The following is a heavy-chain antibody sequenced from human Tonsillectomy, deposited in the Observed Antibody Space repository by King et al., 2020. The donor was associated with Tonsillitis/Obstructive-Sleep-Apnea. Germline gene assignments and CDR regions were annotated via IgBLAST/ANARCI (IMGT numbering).Heavy chain of an antibody. CDR3: ASGTYYYDSSGYLYDY. CDR2: ISSSSSYT. CDR1: RFTFSDYY. V-gene: IGHV3-11*05. D-gene: IGHD3-22*01. J-gene: IGHJ4*02. Sequence: VQLVESGGGLVKPGGSLRLSCAASRFTFSDYYMSWIRQAPGKGLEWVSYISSSSSYTNYADSVKGRFTISRDNAKNSLYLQMNSLRAEDTAVYYCASGTYYYDSSGYLYDYWGQGTLVTVSS.